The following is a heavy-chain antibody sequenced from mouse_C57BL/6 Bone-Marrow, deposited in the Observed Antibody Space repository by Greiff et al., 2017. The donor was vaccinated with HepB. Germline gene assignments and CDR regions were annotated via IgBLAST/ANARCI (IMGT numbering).Heavy chain of an antibody. J-gene: IGHJ2*01. V-gene: IGHV1-64*01. CDR2: IHPNSGST. CDR1: GYTFTSYW. Sequence: QVQLQQPGAELVKPGASVKLSCKASGYTFTSYWMHWVKQRPGQGLEWIGMIHPNSGSTNYNEKFKSKATLTVDKSSSTAYMQLSSLTSEDSAVYYCAKTLYDGSSDPFDYWGQGTPLTVSS. D-gene: IGHD1-1*01. CDR3: AKTLYDGSSDPFDY.